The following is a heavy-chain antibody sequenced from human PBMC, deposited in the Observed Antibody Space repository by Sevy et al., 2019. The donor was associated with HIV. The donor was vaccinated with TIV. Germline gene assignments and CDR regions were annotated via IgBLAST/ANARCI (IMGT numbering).Heavy chain of an antibody. CDR3: VRGRDYGNFDY. D-gene: IGHD4-17*01. V-gene: IGHV3-33*01. CDR1: GFNFSIYG. Sequence: GGSLRLSCAASGFNFSIYGMHWVRQAPGKGLEWVALIYYDESSQYYADSVKGRLTISRDNSKNTLYLQMNSLRVEDTALYYCVRGRDYGNFDYWGQGTLVTVSS. J-gene: IGHJ4*02. CDR2: IYYDESSQ.